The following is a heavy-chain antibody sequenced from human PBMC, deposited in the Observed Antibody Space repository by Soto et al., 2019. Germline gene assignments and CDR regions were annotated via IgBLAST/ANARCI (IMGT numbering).Heavy chain of an antibody. Sequence: XSVKVSCKASGYTFTSYGIIWGRQAPGQGLEWMGWISAYNGNTNYAQKLQGRVTMTTDTSTSTAYMELRSLRSDDTAVYYCARVSKVERINMIVVVPPGAFDIWGQGTMVTVSS. CDR3: ARVSKVERINMIVVVPPGAFDI. V-gene: IGHV1-18*01. J-gene: IGHJ3*02. CDR1: GYTFTSYG. CDR2: ISAYNGNT. D-gene: IGHD3-22*01.